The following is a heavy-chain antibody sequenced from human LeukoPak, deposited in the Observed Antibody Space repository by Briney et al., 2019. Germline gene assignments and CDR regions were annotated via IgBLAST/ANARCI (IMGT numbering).Heavy chain of an antibody. J-gene: IGHJ5*02. CDR1: GYTPTAYY. V-gene: IGHV1-2*02. CDR3: ATGVYPQTYIA. CDR2: IDPKSGGT. Sequence: ASVKVSCKASGYTPTAYYIHWVRQAPGQGFEWMGWIDPKSGGTKYAQKFQGRVTMTRDTSINTAYMQLSRLRPDDTAMYYCATGVYPQTYIAWGQGTLVTASS. D-gene: IGHD6-13*01.